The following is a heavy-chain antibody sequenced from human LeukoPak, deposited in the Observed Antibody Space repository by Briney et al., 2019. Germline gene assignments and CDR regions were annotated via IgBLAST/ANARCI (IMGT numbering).Heavy chain of an antibody. CDR1: GFSLSNYW. D-gene: IGHD7-27*01. CDR3: ARGVWAPFDS. J-gene: IGHJ4*02. V-gene: IGHV3-7*01. Sequence: GGSLRLSCAASGFSLSNYWMNWARQAPGKGLEWVANIKQDGSEKNYVDSVKGRFTISRDNAKNSLILQMNSLRDEDTAVYYCARGVWAPFDSWGQGALVSVSS. CDR2: IKQDGSEK.